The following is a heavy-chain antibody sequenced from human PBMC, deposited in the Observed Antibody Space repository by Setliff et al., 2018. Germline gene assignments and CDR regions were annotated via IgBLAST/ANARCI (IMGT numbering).Heavy chain of an antibody. J-gene: IGHJ4*02. Sequence: PLETLSLTCTVSGASISTHYWSWIRQPPGKGLEWIGHTYYIGTTKYSPSLKGRVTISVDTSKNQVSLKMNFVTAADTAVYYCARGGVLGTGDFDYWGQGTLVTVS. D-gene: IGHD3-16*01. V-gene: IGHV4-59*11. CDR2: TYYIGTT. CDR1: GASISTHY. CDR3: ARGGVLGTGDFDY.